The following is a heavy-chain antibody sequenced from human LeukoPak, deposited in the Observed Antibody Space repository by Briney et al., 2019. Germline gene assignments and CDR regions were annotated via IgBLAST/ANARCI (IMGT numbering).Heavy chain of an antibody. CDR1: GFTFSSYS. D-gene: IGHD2-2*01. CDR3: ARGYCSSTSCPNGMDV. V-gene: IGHV3-21*01. Sequence: GGSLRLSCAASGFTFSSYSMNWVRQAPGKGLAWVSSISSSSSYIYYADSVRGRFTISRDNAKNSLYLQMNSLRAEDTAVYYCARGYCSSTSCPNGMDVWGQGTTVTVSS. CDR2: ISSSSSYI. J-gene: IGHJ6*02.